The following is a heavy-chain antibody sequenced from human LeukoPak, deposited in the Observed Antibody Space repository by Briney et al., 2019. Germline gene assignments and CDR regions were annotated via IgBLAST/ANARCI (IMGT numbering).Heavy chain of an antibody. D-gene: IGHD3-10*02. CDR1: GFTFDDYA. CDR2: ISWNSGSI. CDR3: AKGYYYARGAFDI. V-gene: IGHV3-9*01. Sequence: GGSPRLSCAASGFTFDDYAMHWVRQAPGKGLEWVSGISWNSGSIGYADSVKGRFTISRDNAKNSLYLQMNSLRAEDTALYYCAKGYYYARGAFDIWGQGTMVTVSS. J-gene: IGHJ3*02.